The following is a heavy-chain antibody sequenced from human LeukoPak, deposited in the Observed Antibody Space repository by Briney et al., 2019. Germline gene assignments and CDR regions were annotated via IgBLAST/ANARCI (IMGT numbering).Heavy chain of an antibody. D-gene: IGHD1-26*01. CDR1: GYTFTSYA. J-gene: IGHJ3*02. CDR2: INTNTGNP. V-gene: IGHV7-4-1*02. Sequence: GASVKISCKASGYTFTSYAMNWVRQAPGQGLEWMGWINTNTGNPTYAQGFTGRFVFSLDTSVSTAYLQISSLKAEDTAVYYCARDIGPLRMQSPPDAFDIWGQGTMVTVSS. CDR3: ARDIGPLRMQSPPDAFDI.